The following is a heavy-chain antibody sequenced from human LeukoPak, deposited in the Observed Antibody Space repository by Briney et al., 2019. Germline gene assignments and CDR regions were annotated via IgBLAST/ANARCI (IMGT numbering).Heavy chain of an antibody. D-gene: IGHD3-10*01. CDR2: IYYTGTT. Sequence: SETLSLTCIVSGDSITTSSYYWGWIRQSPGKGLEWIGTIYYTGTTYYNPSLKSRVTISVDTSKNHFYLQLSSVAAADTAVYFCASPLRYGLVDYWGQGTLVTVSS. CDR3: ASPLRYGLVDY. CDR1: GDSITTSSYY. J-gene: IGHJ4*02. V-gene: IGHV4-39*02.